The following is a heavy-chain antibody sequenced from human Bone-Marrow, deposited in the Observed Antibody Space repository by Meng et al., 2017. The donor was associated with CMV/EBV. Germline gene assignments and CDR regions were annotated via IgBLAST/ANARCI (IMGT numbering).Heavy chain of an antibody. D-gene: IGHD5-12*01. J-gene: IGHJ4*02. CDR1: GFTFSSYG. V-gene: IGHV3-30*02. CDR3: AQDGGGGYGVYY. CDR2: IRYDGSNK. Sequence: GGSLRLSCAASGFTFSSYGVHWVRQAPGKGLEWVAFIRYDGSNKYYADSVKGGFTISRDNSKNTLYLQMNSLRAEDTAVYYCAQDGGGGYGVYYWGQGTQVTVSS.